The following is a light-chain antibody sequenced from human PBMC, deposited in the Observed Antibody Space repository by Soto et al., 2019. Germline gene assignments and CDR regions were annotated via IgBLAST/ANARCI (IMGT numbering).Light chain of an antibody. J-gene: IGKJ1*01. CDR1: QSVSSD. CDR2: GAS. Sequence: EIVMTQSPATLPVSPGERATLSCRASQSVSSDLAWYQQKPGQAPRLFIYGASTRATGIPDRFSGSGSGTDFTLTISRLEPEDFAVYYCQQYGSSPRTFGQGTKVDIK. V-gene: IGKV3-20*01. CDR3: QQYGSSPRT.